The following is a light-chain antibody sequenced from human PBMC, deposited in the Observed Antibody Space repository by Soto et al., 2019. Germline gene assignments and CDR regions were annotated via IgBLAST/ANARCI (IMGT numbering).Light chain of an antibody. V-gene: IGKV3D-15*01. CDR3: QQYNNWPPIT. CDR1: QSVSSN. Sequence: EIVMTQSPATLSVSPGERATLSCRASQSVSSNLAWYQQKPGQAPRLIIYDASTRATGMPARFSGSGSGTEFTLTVSSLQSEDCAVYYCQQYNNWPPITFGQGTRLEIK. CDR2: DAS. J-gene: IGKJ5*01.